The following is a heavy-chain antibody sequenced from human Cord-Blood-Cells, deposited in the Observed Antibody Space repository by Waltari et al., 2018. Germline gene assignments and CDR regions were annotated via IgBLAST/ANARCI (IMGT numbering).Heavy chain of an antibody. CDR1: GYTFTGYY. D-gene: IGHD3-16*01. Sequence: QVQLVQSGAEVKKPGVSVKVSCKASGYTFTGYYMHWVRQAPGQGLEWMGWINPTRGCTNYAQKFQARVTTTRDTAISTAYMALSRLRSDDTAVYYCARDFYRWGDLDYWGQGTLVTVSS. V-gene: IGHV1-2*02. CDR3: ARDFYRWGDLDY. J-gene: IGHJ4*02. CDR2: INPTRGCT.